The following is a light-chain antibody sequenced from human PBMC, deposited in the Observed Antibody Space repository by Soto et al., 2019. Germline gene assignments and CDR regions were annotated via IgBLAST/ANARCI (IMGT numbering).Light chain of an antibody. V-gene: IGLV1-51*01. CDR1: SSNIGNNY. J-gene: IGLJ2*01. Sequence: QSVLTQPPSVSAAPGQKVTISCSGSSSNIGNNYVSWYQQLPGTAPKLLIYDNSKRPSVIPDRFSGSKSGTSATLGITGLQTGDEADYYCGTWDSSLSAGVFGGGTKLTVL. CDR3: GTWDSSLSAGV. CDR2: DNS.